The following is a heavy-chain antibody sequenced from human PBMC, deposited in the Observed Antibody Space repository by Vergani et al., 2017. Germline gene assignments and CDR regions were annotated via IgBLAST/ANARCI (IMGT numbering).Heavy chain of an antibody. CDR2: IYHSGST. J-gene: IGHJ5*02. CDR3: ARRQILTGYYSKDWFDP. CDR1: GYSISSGYY. D-gene: IGHD3-9*01. Sequence: QVQLQESGPGLVKPSETLSLTCTVSGYSISSGYYWGWIRQPPGKGLEWIGSIYHSGSTYYNPSLKSRVTISVDTSKNQFSLKLSSVTAADTAVYYCARRQILTGYYSKDWFDPWGQGTLVTVSS. V-gene: IGHV4-38-2*02.